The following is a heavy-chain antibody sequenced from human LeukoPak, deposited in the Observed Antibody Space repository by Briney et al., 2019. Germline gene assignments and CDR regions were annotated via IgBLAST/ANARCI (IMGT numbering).Heavy chain of an antibody. J-gene: IGHJ4*02. CDR3: AQDRAATVITFVY. D-gene: IGHD3-16*01. Sequence: GGSLRLSCAASGFTFSSYVMSWVRQAPGKGLEWVSGISASGGSRYYADSVKGRFTISRDNSKNTLYLQMNSLRADDTAAYYCAQDRAATVITFVYWGQGTLVTVSS. V-gene: IGHV3-23*01. CDR2: ISASGGSR. CDR1: GFTFSSYV.